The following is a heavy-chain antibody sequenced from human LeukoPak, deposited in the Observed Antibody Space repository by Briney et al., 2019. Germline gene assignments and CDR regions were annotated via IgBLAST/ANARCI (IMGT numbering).Heavy chain of an antibody. CDR1: GYSISSGYY. D-gene: IGHD3-9*01. CDR2: IYHSGST. V-gene: IGHV4-38-2*02. J-gene: IGHJ5*02. Sequence: PSETLSLTCTVSGYSISSGYYWGWIRQPPGKGLEWIGSIYHSGSTYYNPSLKSRVTISVDTSKNQFSLKLSSVTAADTAVYYCARDQLRYFDWPTVWFDPWGQGTLVTVSS. CDR3: ARDQLRYFDWPTVWFDP.